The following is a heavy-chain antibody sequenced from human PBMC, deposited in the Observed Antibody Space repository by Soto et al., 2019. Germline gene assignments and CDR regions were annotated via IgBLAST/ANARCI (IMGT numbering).Heavy chain of an antibody. CDR3: ARLSGYDPAGAADK. CDR2: SYYHGGS. D-gene: IGHD5-12*01. J-gene: IGHJ4*02. Sequence: QVQLQESGPGLVKASQTLSLTCTLSGASVSSAEHYWSWIRQPPGKGLEWIGYSYYHGGSYYNASLHGRVRISVDTSQNPFALKLTSVTAAETAVYYCARLSGYDPAGAADKWGPGILVGVSS. CDR1: GASVSSAEHY. V-gene: IGHV4-30-4*01.